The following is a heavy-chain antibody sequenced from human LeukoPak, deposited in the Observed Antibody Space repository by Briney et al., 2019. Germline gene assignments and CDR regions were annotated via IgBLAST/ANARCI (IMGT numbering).Heavy chain of an antibody. D-gene: IGHD3-22*01. J-gene: IGHJ4*02. V-gene: IGHV3-11*04. CDR3: ARDPHYYDGSGYYSYFDY. CDR2: ISSGGSTM. Sequence: LSLTCAVYGGSFSGYYWSWIRQAPGKGLEWVSYISSGGSTMYYADFVKGRFTISRDNAKKSLYLQMNSLRAEDTAVYYCARDPHYYDGSGYYSYFDYWGQGTLVTVSS. CDR1: GGSFSGYY.